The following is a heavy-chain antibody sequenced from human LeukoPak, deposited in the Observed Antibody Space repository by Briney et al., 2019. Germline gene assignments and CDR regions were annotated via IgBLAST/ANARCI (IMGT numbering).Heavy chain of an antibody. D-gene: IGHD2-2*01. CDR1: GYTFTSYY. CDR2: INPSGGST. CDR3: ARSLDCSSTSCYYYYYGMDV. J-gene: IGHJ6*02. Sequence: ASVKVSCKASGYTFTSYYMHWVRQAPGQGLEWTGIINPSGGSTSYAQKFQGRVTMTRDTSTSTVYMELSSLRSEDTAVYYCARSLDCSSTSCYYYYYGMDVWGQGTTVTVSS. V-gene: IGHV1-46*01.